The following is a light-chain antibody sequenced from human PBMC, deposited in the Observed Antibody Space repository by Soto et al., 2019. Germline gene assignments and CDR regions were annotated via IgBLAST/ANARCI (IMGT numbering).Light chain of an antibody. CDR2: AAS. CDR1: QGIRSA. J-gene: IGKJ5*01. CDR3: QQSYSTPIT. V-gene: IGKV1-6*01. Sequence: AIQVTQSPSSLSASVGDRVTVTCRTSQGIRSALGWYQQKPGKVPKLLIYAASTLQSGVPSRFSGSGSGRDFTLTISSLQPEDFATYYCQQSYSTPITFGQGTRLEIK.